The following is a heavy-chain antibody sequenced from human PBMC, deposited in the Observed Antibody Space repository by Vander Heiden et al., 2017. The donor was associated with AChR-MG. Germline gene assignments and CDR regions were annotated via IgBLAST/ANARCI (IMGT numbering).Heavy chain of an antibody. J-gene: IGHJ6*03. CDR3: AKVVGAISYYYYMDV. CDR2: ISGSGGST. Sequence: EVQLLESGGGLVQPGGSLRLSCAASGFPFSSYAMSWVRQAAGKGREWVSAISGSGGSTYYADSVKGRFTISRDNSKNTLYLQMNSLRAEDTAVYYCAKVVGAISYYYYMDVWGKGTTVTVSS. V-gene: IGHV3-23*01. CDR1: GFPFSSYA. D-gene: IGHD2-21*01.